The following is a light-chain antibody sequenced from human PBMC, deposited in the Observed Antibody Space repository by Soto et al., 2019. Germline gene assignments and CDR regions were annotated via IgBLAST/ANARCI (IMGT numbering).Light chain of an antibody. CDR1: QSVSSRD. J-gene: IGKJ4*01. CDR3: QQYGSSPNT. Sequence: EIVLTQSPGTLSLSPGERATLSCRASQSVSSRDLAWYQQKPGQTPRLLIHGASSRATGIPDRFSGSGSGTDFALTISRLEPEDFAVYYCQQYGSSPNTFGGGTKVEIK. CDR2: GAS. V-gene: IGKV3-20*01.